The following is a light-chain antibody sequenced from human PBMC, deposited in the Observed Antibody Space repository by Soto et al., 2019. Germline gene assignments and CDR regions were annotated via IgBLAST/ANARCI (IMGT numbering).Light chain of an antibody. CDR1: SSDVGSYNL. V-gene: IGLV2-23*02. CDR2: EVS. J-gene: IGLJ2*01. Sequence: QSALTQPASVSGSPGQSITISCTGTSSDVGSYNLVSWYQQHPGKAPKLMIYEVSKRPSGVSNRFSDSKSGNTASLTISGLQAEDEADYYCCSYAGSSTFVFGGGTKVTVL. CDR3: CSYAGSSTFV.